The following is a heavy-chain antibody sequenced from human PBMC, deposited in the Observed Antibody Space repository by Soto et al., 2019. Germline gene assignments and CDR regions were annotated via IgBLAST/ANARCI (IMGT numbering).Heavy chain of an antibody. Sequence: GGSLRLSCVASGFSFGYYAMNWVRQAPGKGLEWVSNIGGRGGNTFYADSMRGRFTISRDNSKNMLYLEMNNLRVEDSATYYCVKARAYGDFAGSFESWGQGTQVTVSS. CDR3: VKARAYGDFAGSFES. CDR2: IGGRGGNT. J-gene: IGHJ4*02. CDR1: GFSFGYYA. V-gene: IGHV3-23*01. D-gene: IGHD4-17*01.